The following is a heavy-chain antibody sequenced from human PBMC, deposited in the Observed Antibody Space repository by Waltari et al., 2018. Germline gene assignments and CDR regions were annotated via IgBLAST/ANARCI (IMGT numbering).Heavy chain of an antibody. CDR2: IYSGGST. J-gene: IGHJ4*02. CDR1: GFTVSSNS. CDR3: ARDNMMAFDY. Sequence: EVQLVETGGGLIQPGGSLRLSCAASGFTVSSNSMRWVRQAPGKGLEWVSVIYSGGSTYYADSVKGRFTISRDNSKNTLYLQMNSLRAEDTAVYYCARDNMMAFDYWGQGTLVTVSS. D-gene: IGHD3-16*01. V-gene: IGHV3-53*02.